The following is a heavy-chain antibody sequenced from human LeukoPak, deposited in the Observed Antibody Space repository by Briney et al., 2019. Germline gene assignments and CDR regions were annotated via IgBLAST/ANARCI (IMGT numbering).Heavy chain of an antibody. D-gene: IGHD3-10*01. CDR1: GGTFSSYA. J-gene: IGHJ3*02. Sequence: GASVEVSSKASGGTFSSYAISWVRQAPGQGLEWMGGIIPIFGTANYAQKFQGRVTITADESTSTAYMELSSLRSEDTAVYYCARVTGSGPGAFDIWGQGPMVTVSS. CDR2: IIPIFGTA. CDR3: ARVTGSGPGAFDI. V-gene: IGHV1-69*13.